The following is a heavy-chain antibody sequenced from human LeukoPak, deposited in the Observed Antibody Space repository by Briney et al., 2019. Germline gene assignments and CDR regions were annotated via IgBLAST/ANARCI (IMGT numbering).Heavy chain of an antibody. CDR1: GCTLTSYY. CDR3: ARDKAARGWFDP. D-gene: IGHD6-6*01. CDR2: INPSGGST. J-gene: IGHJ5*02. V-gene: IGHV1-46*01. Sequence: ASVKVSCKASGCTLTSYYMHWVRQAPGQGLEWMGIINPSGGSTSYAQKFQGRVTMTRDTSTSTVYMELSSLRSEDTAVYYCARDKAARGWFDPWGQGTLVTVSS.